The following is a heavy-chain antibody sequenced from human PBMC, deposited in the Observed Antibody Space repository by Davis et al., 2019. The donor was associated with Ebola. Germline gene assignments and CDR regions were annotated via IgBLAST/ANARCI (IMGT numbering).Heavy chain of an antibody. J-gene: IGHJ4*02. CDR2: IWYDGSNK. CDR3: AKDLRGYYGSGSYYVN. D-gene: IGHD3-10*01. CDR1: GFTFKTYN. Sequence: GESLKISCAASGFTFKTYNMNWVRQAPGKGLEWVAVIWYDGSNKYYADSVKGRFTISRDNSKNTLYLQMNSLRAEDTAVYYCAKDLRGYYGSGSYYVNWGQGTLVTVSS. V-gene: IGHV3-33*06.